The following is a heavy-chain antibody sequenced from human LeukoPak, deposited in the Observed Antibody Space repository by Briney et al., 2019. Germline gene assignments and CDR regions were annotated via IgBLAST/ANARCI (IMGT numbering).Heavy chain of an antibody. CDR3: ANDGRGSYTFDY. J-gene: IGHJ4*02. CDR2: ISGSGGST. Sequence: GGSLRLSCAASGFTFSSYAMSWVRQAPGKGLEWVSAISGSGGSTYYADSVKGRFAISRDNSKNTLYLQMNNLRAEDTAIYYCANDGRGSYTFDYWGQGTLVTVSS. D-gene: IGHD1-26*01. CDR1: GFTFSSYA. V-gene: IGHV3-23*01.